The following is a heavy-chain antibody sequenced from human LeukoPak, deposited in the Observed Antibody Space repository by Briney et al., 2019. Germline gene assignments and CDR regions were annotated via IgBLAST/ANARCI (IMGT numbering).Heavy chain of an antibody. CDR3: ARHRYSSGWYYLSYFDY. CDR1: GGSISSYY. CDR2: IYTSGST. J-gene: IGHJ4*02. D-gene: IGHD6-19*01. V-gene: IGHV4-4*07. Sequence: SETLSLTCTVSGGSISSYYWSWIRQPAGKGLEWIGRIYTSGSTNYNPSLKSRVTMSVDTSKNQFSLKLSSVTAADTAVYYCARHRYSSGWYYLSYFDYWGQGTLVTVSS.